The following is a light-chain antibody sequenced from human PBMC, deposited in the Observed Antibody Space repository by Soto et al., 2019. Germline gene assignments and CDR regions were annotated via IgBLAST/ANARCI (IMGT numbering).Light chain of an antibody. CDR2: DVS. Sequence: DIPMTQSPSTLSASGGDTVNITGGASQRMSGWLAWHQQKPGKAPKLLIYDVSALKRGVPPRFSGSGSGTEFTLTISSLQPDDFATYYCQQYDSFSVTFGQGTKVDIK. CDR3: QQYDSFSVT. J-gene: IGKJ1*01. CDR1: QRMSGW. V-gene: IGKV1-5*01.